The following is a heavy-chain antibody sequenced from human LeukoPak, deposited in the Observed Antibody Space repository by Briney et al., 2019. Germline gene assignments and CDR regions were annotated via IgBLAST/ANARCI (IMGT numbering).Heavy chain of an antibody. CDR3: ARGDYDFWSGYYRNYGMDV. J-gene: IGHJ6*02. D-gene: IGHD3-3*01. Sequence: GGSLRLSCAASGFTFSSYEMNWVRQAPGKGLEWVSYISSSGRTIYYADSVKGRFTISRDNAKNSLYLQMNSLRAEDTAVYYCARGDYDFWSGYYRNYGMDVWGQGTTVTVSS. CDR1: GFTFSSYE. V-gene: IGHV3-48*03. CDR2: ISSSGRTI.